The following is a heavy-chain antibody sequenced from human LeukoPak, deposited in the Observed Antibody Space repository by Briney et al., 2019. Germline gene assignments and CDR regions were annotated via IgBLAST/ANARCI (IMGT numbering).Heavy chain of an antibody. CDR1: GGTFSSYA. D-gene: IGHD4/OR15-4a*01. CDR3: ARSRPRDMGIT. CDR2: IIPIFGTA. J-gene: IGHJ4*02. V-gene: IGHV1-69*01. Sequence: ASVKVSCKASGGTFSSYAISWVRQAPGQGLEWMGGIIPIFGTANYAQKFQGRVTITADESTSTAYMELSSLRSEDAAVYYCARSRPRDMGITWGQGTLVTVSS.